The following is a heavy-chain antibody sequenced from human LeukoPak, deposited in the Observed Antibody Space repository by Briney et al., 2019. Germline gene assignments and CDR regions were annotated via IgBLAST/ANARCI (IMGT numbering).Heavy chain of an antibody. CDR1: GFTFSSYW. V-gene: IGHV3-74*01. D-gene: IGHD4-11*01. CDR3: ARDGTLTTTYYFDY. Sequence: GGSLRLSCAASGFTFSSYWMHWVRQAPGKGLVWVSRINSDGSSTSYADSVKGRFTISRDNAKNSLYLQMNSLRAEDAAVYYCARDGTLTTTYYFDYWGQGTLVTVSS. CDR2: INSDGSST. J-gene: IGHJ4*02.